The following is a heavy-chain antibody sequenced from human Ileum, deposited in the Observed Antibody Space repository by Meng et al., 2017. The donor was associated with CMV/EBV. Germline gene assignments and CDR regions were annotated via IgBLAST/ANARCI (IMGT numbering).Heavy chain of an antibody. J-gene: IGHJ6*02. Sequence: GESLKISCTASGFTFGDYAMSWVRQAPGKGLEWVGFIRSKAYGGTTEYAASVKGRFTISRDDSKSIAYLQMNSLKTEDTAVYYCTRSDYYYYYGMGDWGQGNRV. CDR2: IRSKAYGGTT. CDR1: GFTFGDYA. CDR3: TRSDYYYYYGMGD. V-gene: IGHV3-49*04.